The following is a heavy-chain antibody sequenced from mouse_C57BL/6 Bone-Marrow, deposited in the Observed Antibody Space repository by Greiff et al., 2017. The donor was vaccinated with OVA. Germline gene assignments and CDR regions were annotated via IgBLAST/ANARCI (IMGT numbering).Heavy chain of an antibody. CDR2: IDPENGDT. V-gene: IGHV14-4*01. D-gene: IGHD2-1*01. J-gene: IGHJ2*01. CDR1: GFNIKDDY. CDR3: TTRLYYGNYGDY. Sequence: VQLQQSGAELVRPGASVKLSCTASGFNIKDDYMHWVKQRPEQGLEWIGWIDPENGDTEYASKFQGKATITADTSSNTAYLQLSSLTSEDTAVYYCTTRLYYGNYGDYWGQGTTLTVSS.